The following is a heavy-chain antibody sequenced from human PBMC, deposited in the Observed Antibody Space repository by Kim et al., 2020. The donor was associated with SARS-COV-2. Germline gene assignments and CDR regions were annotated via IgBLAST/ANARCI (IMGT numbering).Heavy chain of an antibody. CDR3: ARASTKGPSVFPLAPCSRSTSESTAALGCLVKDYFP. CDR2: VSWHGGVM. D-gene: IGHD1-1*01. V-gene: IGHV3-9*01. CDR1: GFTFDDSA. J-gene: IGHJ1*01. Sequence: GGSLRLSCAASGFTFDDSAMHWVRQAPGQGLEWVSGVSWHGGVMDYADSVRGRFTISRDNAKKSLFLQMDSLRPEDTAFYYCARASTKGPSVFPLAPCSRSTSESTAALGCLVKDYFP.